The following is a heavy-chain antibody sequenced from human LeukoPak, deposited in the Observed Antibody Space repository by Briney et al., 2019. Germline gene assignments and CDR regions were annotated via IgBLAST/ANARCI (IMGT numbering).Heavy chain of an antibody. CDR2: VYYTGST. CDR3: ARGAMATTPFFDY. J-gene: IGHJ4*02. Sequence: SETLSLTCPVSGGSISNYYYWTWIRPPPGKGLEWIGYVYYTGSTNFNPSLKSRVTMSLDTSRNQFSLKLTSLTAADTAVYYCARGAMATTPFFDYWGQGTLVTVSS. CDR1: GGSISNYY. D-gene: IGHD5-24*01. V-gene: IGHV4-59*01.